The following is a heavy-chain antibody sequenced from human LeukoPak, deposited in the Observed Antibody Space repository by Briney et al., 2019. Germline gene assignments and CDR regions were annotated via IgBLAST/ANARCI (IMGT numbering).Heavy chain of an antibody. CDR1: GGSISSGSYY. CDR2: IYTSGST. CDR3: AREAVEPAAIFDY. D-gene: IGHD2-2*01. J-gene: IGHJ4*02. V-gene: IGHV4-61*02. Sequence: SETLSLTCTVSGGSISSGSYYWSWIRQPAGKRLEWSGRIYTSGSTNYNPSLKSRVTISVDTSKNQFSLKLSAVTAADTAVYNCAREAVEPAAIFDYWGQGTLVTVSS.